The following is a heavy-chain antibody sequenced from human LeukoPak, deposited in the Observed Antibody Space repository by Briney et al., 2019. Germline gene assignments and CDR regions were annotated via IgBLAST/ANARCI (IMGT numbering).Heavy chain of an antibody. CDR3: VRDAVMSPEVLLTAWDYFDR. D-gene: IGHD2-21*01. CDR2: ISGSGRTI. J-gene: IGHJ4*02. CDR1: GFTFSSYE. V-gene: IGHV3-48*03. Sequence: PGGSLRLSCAASGFTFSSYEMNWVRQAPGKGLEWVSYISGSGRTIDYADSVKGRFTISRDNTKNSVYLQMNSLRAEDTAIYFCVRDAVMSPEVLLTAWDYFDRWGQGTLVTVSS.